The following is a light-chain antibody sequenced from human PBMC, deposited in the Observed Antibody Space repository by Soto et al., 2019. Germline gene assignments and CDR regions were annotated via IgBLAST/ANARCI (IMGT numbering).Light chain of an antibody. J-gene: IGLJ1*01. V-gene: IGLV2-14*01. CDR3: SSYTSSSTYV. CDR2: DVS. CDR1: SSDVGGYDY. Sequence: QSALTQPASGSGSPGQSIAISCTGPSSDVGGYDYVSWYQQQSGEAPKLMIYDVSNRPSGVSNRFSGSKSGNTASLTISGLQAEDEAEYYCSSYTSSSTYVFGSGTKVTVL.